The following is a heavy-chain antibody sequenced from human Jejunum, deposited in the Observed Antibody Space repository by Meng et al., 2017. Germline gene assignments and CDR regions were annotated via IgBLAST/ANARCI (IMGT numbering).Heavy chain of an antibody. Sequence: GESLKISCAASGFSFSDYYMSWIRQAPGKGHEWVSYISSTGSDINYADSVKGRFTISRDNAKNSLYLQMNSLRDEDPAVYYCARGGGYYFDFWGHGTLVTVSS. CDR3: ARGGGYYFDF. CDR1: GFSFSDYY. J-gene: IGHJ4*01. D-gene: IGHD2-15*01. CDR2: ISSTGSDI. V-gene: IGHV3-11*04.